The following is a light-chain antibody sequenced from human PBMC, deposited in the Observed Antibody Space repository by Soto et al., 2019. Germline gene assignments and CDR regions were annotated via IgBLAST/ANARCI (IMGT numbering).Light chain of an antibody. CDR3: QSYDSDFVV. CDR2: ENN. J-gene: IGLJ2*01. V-gene: IGLV6-57*04. CDR1: SGSIANNY. Sequence: NFMLTQPHSVSESPGKTLSISCTRSSGSIANNYVQWYQQRPGSAPTTVIYENNQRLSGVPDRFSSSTDGSSNSASLTISGLQTEDDADYYCQSYDSDFVVFGGGTKLTVL.